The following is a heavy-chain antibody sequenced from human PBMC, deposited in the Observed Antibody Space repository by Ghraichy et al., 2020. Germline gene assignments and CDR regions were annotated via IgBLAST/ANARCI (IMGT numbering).Heavy chain of an antibody. CDR1: GGSFSGYY. CDR2: INHSGST. D-gene: IGHD3-10*01. V-gene: IGHV4-34*01. Sequence: SETLSLTCAVYGGSFSGYYWSWIRQPPGKGLEWIGEINHSGSTNYNPSLKSRVTISVDTSKNQFSLKLSSVTAADTAVYYCARGRTTMVQGVIFRFGITEFDPWGQGTLVTVSS. J-gene: IGHJ5*02. CDR3: ARGRTTMVQGVIFRFGITEFDP.